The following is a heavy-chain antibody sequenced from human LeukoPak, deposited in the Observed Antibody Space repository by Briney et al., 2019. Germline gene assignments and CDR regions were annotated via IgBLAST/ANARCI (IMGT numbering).Heavy chain of an antibody. CDR1: GYTFTGYY. CDR3: ARVSPLSGGYSDFDY. J-gene: IGHJ4*02. Sequence: ASVKVSCKASGYTFTGYYMHWVRQAHGQGLEWMGWINPNSGGTNYAQKFQGRVTMTRDTSISTAYMELSRLRSDDTAVYYCARVSPLSGGYSDFDYWGQGTLVTVSS. CDR2: INPNSGGT. V-gene: IGHV1-2*02. D-gene: IGHD5-12*01.